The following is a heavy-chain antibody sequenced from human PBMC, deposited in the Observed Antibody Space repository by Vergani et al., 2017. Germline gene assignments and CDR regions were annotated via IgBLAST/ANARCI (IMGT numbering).Heavy chain of an antibody. CDR2: ISYDGSNK. D-gene: IGHD3-9*01. CDR1: GFTFSSYA. J-gene: IGHJ4*02. CDR3: ARGPTYYDILTGHYFDY. V-gene: IGHV3-30-3*01. Sequence: QVQLVESGGGVVQPGRSLRLSCAASGFTFSSYAMHWVRQAPGKGLEWVAVISYDGSNKYYADAVKGRFTISRDNSKKPLYLQMNSLRAEDTAVYYCARGPTYYDILTGHYFDYWGQGTLVTVSS.